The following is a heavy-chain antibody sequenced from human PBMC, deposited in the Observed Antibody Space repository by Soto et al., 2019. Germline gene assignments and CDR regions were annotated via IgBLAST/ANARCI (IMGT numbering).Heavy chain of an antibody. Sequence: SETLSLTCAVYGGSFSGYYWSWIRQPQGKGLEWIGEINHSGSTNYNPSLKSRVTISVDTSKNQFSLKLSSVTAADTAVYYCARGRSTMVRGVITGYYYYYGMDVWGQGTTVTVSS. D-gene: IGHD3-10*01. J-gene: IGHJ6*02. CDR3: ARGRSTMVRGVITGYYYYYGMDV. V-gene: IGHV4-34*01. CDR1: GGSFSGYY. CDR2: INHSGST.